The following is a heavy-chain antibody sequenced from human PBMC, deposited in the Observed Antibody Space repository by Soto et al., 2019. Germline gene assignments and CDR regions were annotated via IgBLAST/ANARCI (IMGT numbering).Heavy chain of an antibody. D-gene: IGHD3-10*01. CDR3: ARGPFYYGSGPRLDY. Sequence: GGSLRLSCAASGFTFSSYGMHWVRQAPGKGLEWVAVIWYDGSNKYYADSVKGRFTISRDNSKNTLYLQMNSLRAEDTAVYYCARGPFYYGSGPRLDYWGQGTRVTVSS. V-gene: IGHV3-33*01. J-gene: IGHJ4*02. CDR2: IWYDGSNK. CDR1: GFTFSSYG.